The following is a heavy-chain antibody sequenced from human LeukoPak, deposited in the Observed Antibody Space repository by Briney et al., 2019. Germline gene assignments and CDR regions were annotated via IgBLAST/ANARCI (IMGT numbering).Heavy chain of an antibody. D-gene: IGHD1-20*01. V-gene: IGHV3-74*01. Sequence: TGGSLRLSCAASGFIFSNWWMLWFRRPPGKGLESVAHINIDGDYIVYADSVKGRFTISRDNAKNTLYLQMNSLRPEDTGVYYCATFGINWSLSYWGQGALVTASS. CDR1: GFIFSNWW. CDR2: INIDGDYI. J-gene: IGHJ4*02. CDR3: ATFGINWSLSY.